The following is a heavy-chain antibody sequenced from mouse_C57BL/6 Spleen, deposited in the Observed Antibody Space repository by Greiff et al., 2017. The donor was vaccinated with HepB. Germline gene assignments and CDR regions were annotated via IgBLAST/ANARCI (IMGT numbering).Heavy chain of an antibody. CDR1: GYAFSSYW. Sequence: QVQLKQSGAELVKPGASVKISCKASGYAFSSYWMNWVKQRPGKGLEWIGQIYPGDGDTNYNGKFKGKATLTADKSSSTAYMQLSSLTSEDSAVYFCARSWDLAWFAYWGQGTLVTVSA. CDR3: ARSWDLAWFAY. D-gene: IGHD4-1*01. V-gene: IGHV1-80*01. J-gene: IGHJ3*01. CDR2: IYPGDGDT.